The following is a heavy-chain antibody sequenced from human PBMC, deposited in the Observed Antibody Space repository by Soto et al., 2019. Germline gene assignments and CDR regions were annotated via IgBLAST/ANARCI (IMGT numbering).Heavy chain of an antibody. V-gene: IGHV3-21*04. J-gene: IGHJ4*02. CDR2: VSKSDYT. CDR1: GFPLKNYG. CDR3: AREDSIIIPAVSDF. D-gene: IGHD2-2*01. Sequence: PGGSLRLSCVFYGFPLKNYGINLVLRAPGKGLEWVSTVSKSDYTYYSDLVKGRFTISRDNAKNTVSLQMNTLRAEDTAVYFCAREDSIIIPAVSDFWGQGTLVTVSS.